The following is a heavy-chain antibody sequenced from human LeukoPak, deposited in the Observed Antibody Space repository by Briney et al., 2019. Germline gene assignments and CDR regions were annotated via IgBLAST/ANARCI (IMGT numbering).Heavy chain of an antibody. Sequence: GGSLRLSCAASGFTFSSYWMHWVRQASGKGLLWVSRINSDGSSTSYADSVKGRFTISRDNAKNTPYLQMNSLRAEDTAVYYCARRIAAAAAPYYFDYWGQGTLVTVSS. CDR3: ARRIAAAAAPYYFDY. CDR1: GFTFSSYW. CDR2: INSDGSST. V-gene: IGHV3-74*01. D-gene: IGHD6-13*01. J-gene: IGHJ4*02.